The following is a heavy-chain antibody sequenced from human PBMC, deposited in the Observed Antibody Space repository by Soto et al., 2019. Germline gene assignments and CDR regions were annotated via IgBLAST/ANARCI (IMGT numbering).Heavy chain of an antibody. V-gene: IGHV1-3*01. Sequence: QVQLVQSGAEVKKPGASVKVSCKASGYTFSSHAMHWVRQAPGQRLEWMGWINAGNGNTEYSQNFQSRVAITRDTSASTAYMELRSLRSEDTAVYYCARDGARITVFGVVYYFDYWGQGTLVTVSS. CDR3: ARDGARITVFGVVYYFDY. CDR2: INAGNGNT. CDR1: GYTFSSHA. J-gene: IGHJ4*02. D-gene: IGHD3-3*01.